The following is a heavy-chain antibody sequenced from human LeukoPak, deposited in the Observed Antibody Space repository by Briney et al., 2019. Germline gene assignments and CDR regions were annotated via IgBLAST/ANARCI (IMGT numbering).Heavy chain of an antibody. Sequence: GGSLRLSCAASGFTFDDYAMHWVRQAPGKGLEWVSAISGSGGSTYYADSVKGRFIISRDNSKNTLYLQMNSLRAEDTAVYYCANDGAYYDSSTDAFDIWGQGTMVTVPS. V-gene: IGHV3-23*01. D-gene: IGHD3-22*01. J-gene: IGHJ3*02. CDR2: ISGSGGST. CDR1: GFTFDDYA. CDR3: ANDGAYYDSSTDAFDI.